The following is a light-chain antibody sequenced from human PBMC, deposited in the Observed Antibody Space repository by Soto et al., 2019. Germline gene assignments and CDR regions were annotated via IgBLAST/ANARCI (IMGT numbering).Light chain of an antibody. Sequence: QMPQSPSTLSASVGDGVTITCRASESASKRVAWYQQKPGRSPTLLIYRASTLQSGVPSRFSGSGSGTEFTLTISSLQPDDFATYYCQQYTSYFMWTFGQGTKVDIK. CDR2: RAS. J-gene: IGKJ1*01. CDR1: ESASKR. V-gene: IGKV1-5*03. CDR3: QQYTSYFMWT.